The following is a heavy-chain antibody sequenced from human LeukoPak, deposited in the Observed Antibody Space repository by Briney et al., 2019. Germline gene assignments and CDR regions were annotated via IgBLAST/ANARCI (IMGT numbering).Heavy chain of an antibody. CDR2: ISAYNGNT. D-gene: IGHD3-3*01. Sequence: ASVKVSCKASGYTFTSYGISWVRQAPGQGLEWMGWISAYNGNTNYAQKLQGRVTMTTDTSTSTACMELRSLRSDDTAVYYCARDDGSGNPDYWGQGTLVTVSS. V-gene: IGHV1-18*01. J-gene: IGHJ4*02. CDR3: ARDDGSGNPDY. CDR1: GYTFTSYG.